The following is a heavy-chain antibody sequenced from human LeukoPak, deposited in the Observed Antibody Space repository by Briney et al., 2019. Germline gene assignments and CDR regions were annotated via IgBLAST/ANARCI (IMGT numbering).Heavy chain of an antibody. CDR1: GYTFTSYY. CDR2: INPSGGST. J-gene: IGHJ5*02. V-gene: IGHV1-46*01. D-gene: IGHD2-2*01. CDR3: SRGGGILVVPAAIVYWFDP. Sequence: ASVKVSCKASGYTFTSYYMHWVRQAPGQGLEWMGIINPSGGSTSYAQKFQGRVTMTRDMSTSTVYMELSSLRSEDTAVYYCSRGGGILVVPAAIVYWFDPWGQGTLVTVSS.